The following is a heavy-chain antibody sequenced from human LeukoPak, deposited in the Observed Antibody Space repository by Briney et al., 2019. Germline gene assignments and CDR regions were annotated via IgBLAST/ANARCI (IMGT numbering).Heavy chain of an antibody. CDR1: GFTFSHAW. J-gene: IGHJ4*02. V-gene: IGHV3-15*01. CDR3: TTVPNYYDSSGVDY. Sequence: GGSLRLSCVASGFTFSHAWMTWVRQAPGKGLEWVGHIKSKAHGGTTDYAAPVKGRFTISRDDSKNTLYLQMNSLKTEDTAVYYCTTVPNYYDSSGVDYWGQGTLVTVSS. D-gene: IGHD3-22*01. CDR2: IKSKAHGGTT.